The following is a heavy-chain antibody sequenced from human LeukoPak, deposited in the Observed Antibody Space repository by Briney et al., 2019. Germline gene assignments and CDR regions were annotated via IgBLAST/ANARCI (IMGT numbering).Heavy chain of an antibody. J-gene: IGHJ4*02. CDR2: ISSSGSTI. D-gene: IGHD2-21*02. CDR3: ARDFSAYCGGDCYPGFDY. V-gene: IGHV3-48*03. Sequence: GGSLRLSCAASGFTFSSYEMNWVRQAPGKGLEWVSYISSSGSTIYYADSVKGRFTISRDNAKNSLYLQMNSLRAEDTAVYYCARDFSAYCGGDCYPGFDYWGQGTLVTVSS. CDR1: GFTFSSYE.